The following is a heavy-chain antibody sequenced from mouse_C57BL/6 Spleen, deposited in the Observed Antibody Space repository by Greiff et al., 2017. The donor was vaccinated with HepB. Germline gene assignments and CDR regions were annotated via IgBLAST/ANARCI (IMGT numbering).Heavy chain of an antibody. J-gene: IGHJ3*01. CDR3: ARNDYDYDGFAY. D-gene: IGHD2-4*01. CDR1: GFTFSDYG. Sequence: EVQLVESGGGLVKPGGSLKLSCAASGFTFSDYGMHWVRQAPEKGLEWVAYISRGSSTIYYADTVKGRFTISRDNAKTTLFLQMTSLRSEDTAMYYCARNDYDYDGFAYWGQGTLVTVSA. V-gene: IGHV5-17*01. CDR2: ISRGSSTI.